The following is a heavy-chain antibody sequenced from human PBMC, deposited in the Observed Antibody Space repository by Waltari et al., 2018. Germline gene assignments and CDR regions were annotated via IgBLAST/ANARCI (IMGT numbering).Heavy chain of an antibody. CDR1: GDSIRSFY. J-gene: IGHJ4*02. D-gene: IGHD5-18*01. CDR3: ARGGQFWLDQAVLT. Sequence: QVQLQESGPGLVKPSETLSLTCSVSGDSIRSFYWGWTRQPPGKGLQWLWYISYSGDTKYNPSRKNRVTISADTSKNQFFLRLTSVTAADTALYYCARGGQFWLDQAVLTWGQGILVTVSS. V-gene: IGHV4-59*01. CDR2: ISYSGDT.